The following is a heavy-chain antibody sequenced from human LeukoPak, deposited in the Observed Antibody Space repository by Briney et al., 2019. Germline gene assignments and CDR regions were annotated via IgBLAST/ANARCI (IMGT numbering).Heavy chain of an antibody. V-gene: IGHV4-4*02. CDR3: ARNGGNSDFDY. CDR2: IYHSGST. Sequence: SETLSITCAVSGGSISSSSGNCWTWVRQPPGKGLEWIGEIYHSGSTNYNPSLKSRVTMLLDKSKNQFSLKLSSVTAADTAVYYCARNGGNSDFDYWGQGTLVTVSS. D-gene: IGHD4-23*01. J-gene: IGHJ4*02. CDR1: GGSISSSSGNC.